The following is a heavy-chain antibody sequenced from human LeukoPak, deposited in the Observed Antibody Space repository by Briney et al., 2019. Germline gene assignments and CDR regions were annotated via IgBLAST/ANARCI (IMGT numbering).Heavy chain of an antibody. V-gene: IGHV3-30*03. Sequence: PGGSLRLSCAASGFTFSSYGMHWVRQAPGKGLECVAIISYDGSNKYYTDSVKGRFTISRDNAKNSLYLQMNSLRAEDTAVYYCARENFYDSSGYDAFDIWGQGTMVTVSS. D-gene: IGHD3-22*01. CDR3: ARENFYDSSGYDAFDI. CDR1: GFTFSSYG. J-gene: IGHJ3*02. CDR2: ISYDGSNK.